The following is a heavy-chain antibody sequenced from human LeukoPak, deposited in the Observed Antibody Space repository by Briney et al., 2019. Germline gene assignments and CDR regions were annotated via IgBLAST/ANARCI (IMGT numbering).Heavy chain of an antibody. Sequence: SETLSLTCTVSGGSISSFFWSWIRQSPEKGLEWIGYIYYSGSTNYNPSLKSRVTISVDTSKNQFSLKLSSVTAADTAVYYCARSLGYNWFDPWGQGTLVTVSS. D-gene: IGHD3-16*01. CDR1: GGSISSFF. CDR3: ARSLGYNWFDP. CDR2: IYYSGST. J-gene: IGHJ5*02. V-gene: IGHV4-59*01.